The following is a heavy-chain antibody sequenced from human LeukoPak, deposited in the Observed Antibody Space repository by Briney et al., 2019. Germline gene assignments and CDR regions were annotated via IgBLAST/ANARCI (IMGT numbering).Heavy chain of an antibody. CDR3: AKGMQRLGTTGAFDI. D-gene: IGHD1-1*01. V-gene: IGHV3-30*02. CDR1: GFTFSSYG. Sequence: PGGSLRLSCAASGFTFSSYGMHWVRQAPGKGLEWVAFIRYDGSNKYYADSVKGRFTISRDNSKNTLYLQMNSLRAEDTAVYYCAKGMQRLGTTGAFDIWGQGTMVTVSS. J-gene: IGHJ3*02. CDR2: IRYDGSNK.